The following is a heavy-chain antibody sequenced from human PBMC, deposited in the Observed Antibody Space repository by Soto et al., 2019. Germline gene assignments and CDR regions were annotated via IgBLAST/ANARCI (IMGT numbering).Heavy chain of an antibody. CDR1: GDSFTSYD. V-gene: IGHV1-8*01. CDR3: ARGGYYYGMDV. CDR2: MNPNSGNT. Sequence: ASVKVSSKACGDSFTSYDINWVRQATGQGLEWMGWMNPNSGNTGYAQKFQGRVTMTRNTSIGTAYMELSSLRSEDTAVYYCARGGYYYGMDVWGQGTTVTVSS. J-gene: IGHJ6*02.